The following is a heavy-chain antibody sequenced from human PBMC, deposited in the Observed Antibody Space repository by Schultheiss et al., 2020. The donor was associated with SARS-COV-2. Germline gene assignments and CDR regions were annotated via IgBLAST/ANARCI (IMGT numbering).Heavy chain of an antibody. CDR3: ARQEGHYDYIWGSYYYFDY. Sequence: SETLSLTCTVSGGSISSSSYYWGWIRQPPGKGLEWIGSIYYSGSTYYNPSLKSRVTISVDTSKNQFSLKLSSVTAADTAVYYCARQEGHYDYIWGSYYYFDYWGQGTLVTVSS. J-gene: IGHJ4*02. V-gene: IGHV4-39*01. CDR2: IYYSGST. D-gene: IGHD3-16*01. CDR1: GGSISSSSYY.